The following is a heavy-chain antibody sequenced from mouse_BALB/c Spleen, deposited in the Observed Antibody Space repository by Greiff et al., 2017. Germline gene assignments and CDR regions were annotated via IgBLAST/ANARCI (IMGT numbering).Heavy chain of an antibody. CDR1: GFSLTGYG. V-gene: IGHV2-6-7*01. Sequence: VKLMESGPGLVAPSQSLSITCTVSGFSLTGYGVNWVRQPPGKGLEWLGMIWGDGSTDYNSALKSRLSISKDNSKSQVFLKMNSLQTDDTARYYCARVRYYGSSYYAMDYWGQGTSVTVSS. J-gene: IGHJ4*01. CDR2: IWGDGST. D-gene: IGHD1-1*01. CDR3: ARVRYYGSSYYAMDY.